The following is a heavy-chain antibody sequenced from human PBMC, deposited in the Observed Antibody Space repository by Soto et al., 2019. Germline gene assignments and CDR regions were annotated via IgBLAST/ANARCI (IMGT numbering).Heavy chain of an antibody. V-gene: IGHV5-51*01. CDR3: ERGNGGVHYYYYGMDV. CDR2: IYTGDSNT. D-gene: IGHD2-8*02. Sequence: PEESLKISCKVSGYIFTSYWIAWVRQMPGKGLEWMAIIYTGDSNTRYSPSFQGQVTVSADKSISTAYLQWSSLKASDTAIYYCERGNGGVHYYYYGMDVWGQGNMVTVSS. CDR1: GYIFTSYW. J-gene: IGHJ6*02.